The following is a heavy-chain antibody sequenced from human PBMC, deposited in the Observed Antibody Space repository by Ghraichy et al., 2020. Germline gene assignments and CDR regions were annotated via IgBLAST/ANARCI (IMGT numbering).Heavy chain of an antibody. CDR3: ARRRGIAAAGTTRGYHYYYYYMYV. V-gene: IGHV4-59*08. CDR1: GGSISSYY. J-gene: IGHJ6*03. D-gene: IGHD6-13*01. Sequence: SETLSLTCTVSGGSISSYYWSWIRQPPGKGLEWIGYIYYSGSTNYNPSLKSRVTISVDTSKNQFSLKLSSVTAADTAVYYCARRRGIAAAGTTRGYHYYYYYMYVWGKGTTVTVSS. CDR2: IYYSGST.